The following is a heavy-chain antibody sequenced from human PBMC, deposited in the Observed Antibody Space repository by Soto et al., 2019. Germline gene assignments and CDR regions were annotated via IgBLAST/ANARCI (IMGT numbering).Heavy chain of an antibody. J-gene: IGHJ4*02. CDR1: GFTFSSYG. Sequence: QVQLVESGGGVVQPGRSLRLSCAASGFTFSSYGMHWVRQAPGKGLEWVAVIWYDGSNKYYADSVKGRFTISRDNSKNTLYLQMNSLRAEDTAVYYWARRRSSIAAAGLDYWGQGTLVTVSS. CDR3: ARRRSSIAAAGLDY. D-gene: IGHD6-13*01. CDR2: IWYDGSNK. V-gene: IGHV3-33*01.